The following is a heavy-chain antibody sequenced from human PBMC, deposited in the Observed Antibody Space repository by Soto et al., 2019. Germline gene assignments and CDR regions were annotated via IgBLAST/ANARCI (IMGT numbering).Heavy chain of an antibody. CDR1: GGTFTSYA. D-gene: IGHD3-22*01. J-gene: IGHJ4*02. CDR2: ITPIFGTA. CDR3: ATRTRLDYHDRSGPLDY. V-gene: IGHV1-69*01. Sequence: QVQLVQSGAEVKKPGSSVKLSCRTSGGTFTSYAVSWVRQAPGQGLEWMGEITPIFGTANSAQKFQGRVTITADESTSTAYMEVNSLRSEDTAVYYCATRTRLDYHDRSGPLDYWGQGTLVTVSS.